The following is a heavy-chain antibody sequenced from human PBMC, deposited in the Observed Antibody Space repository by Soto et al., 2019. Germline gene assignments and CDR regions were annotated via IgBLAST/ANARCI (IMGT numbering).Heavy chain of an antibody. CDR3: ARAQAPDSSSWYYYYYMDV. V-gene: IGHV4-31*03. CDR2: IYYSGST. Sequence: SETLSLTCTVSGGSISSGGYYWSWIRQHPGKGLEWIGYIYYSGSTYYNPSLKSRVTISVDTSKNQFSLKLSSVTAADTAVYYCARAQAPDSSSWYYYYYMDVWGKGTTVTVSS. D-gene: IGHD6-13*01. J-gene: IGHJ6*03. CDR1: GGSISSGGYY.